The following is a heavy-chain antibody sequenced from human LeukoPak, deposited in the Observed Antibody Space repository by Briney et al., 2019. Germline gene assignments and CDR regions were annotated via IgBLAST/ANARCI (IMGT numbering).Heavy chain of an antibody. V-gene: IGHV1-46*01. CDR1: GYSFTSHY. D-gene: IGHD6-25*01. J-gene: IGHJ4*02. CDR3: ARVGVTAATADY. Sequence: ASVKVSCKASGYSFTSHYMHWVRQAPGQGLEWMGIINPSGGSTSYAQKFQGRVTMSSDTSTSTVYMELSSLRSEDTAVYFCARVGVTAATADYWGQGTLVTVSS. CDR2: INPSGGST.